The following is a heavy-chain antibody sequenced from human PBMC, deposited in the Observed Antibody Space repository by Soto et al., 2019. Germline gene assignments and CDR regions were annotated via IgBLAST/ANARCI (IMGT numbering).Heavy chain of an antibody. CDR1: GYTFTSYD. D-gene: IGHD3-3*01. Sequence: ASVKVSCKASGYTFTSYDINWVRQATGQGLEWMGWMNPNSGNTGYAQKFQGRVTMTRNTSISTAYMELSSLRSGDTAVYYCARRRGTYYDFWSGSIGRYGMDVWGQGTTVTVSS. CDR2: MNPNSGNT. J-gene: IGHJ6*02. V-gene: IGHV1-8*01. CDR3: ARRRGTYYDFWSGSIGRYGMDV.